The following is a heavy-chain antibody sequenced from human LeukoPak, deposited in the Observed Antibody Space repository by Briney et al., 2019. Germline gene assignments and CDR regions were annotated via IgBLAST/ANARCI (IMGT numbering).Heavy chain of an antibody. CDR2: FDPEDGET. D-gene: IGHD2/OR15-2a*01. Sequence: ASVKVSCKVSGYTLTELSMHWVRQAPGKGLEWMGGFDPEDGETIYAQKFQGRVTMTEDTSTDTAYMELSSLRSEGTAVYYCATAPSRISSAYYYYMDVWGKGTTVTVSS. CDR1: GYTLTELS. J-gene: IGHJ6*03. CDR3: ATAPSRISSAYYYYMDV. V-gene: IGHV1-24*01.